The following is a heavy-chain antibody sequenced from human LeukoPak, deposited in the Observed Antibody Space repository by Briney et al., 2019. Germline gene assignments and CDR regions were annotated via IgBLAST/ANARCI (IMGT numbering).Heavy chain of an antibody. CDR1: GFTFSSYA. V-gene: IGHV4-31*02. CDR2: IYYSGST. CDR3: AREGSSGYYYHGIDY. Sequence: LRLSCAASGFTFSSYAMSWIRQHPGKGLEWIGYIYYSGSTYYNPSLKSRVTISVDTSKNQFSLKLSSVTAADTAVYYCAREGSSGYYYHGIDYWGQGTLVTVSS. J-gene: IGHJ4*02. D-gene: IGHD3-22*01.